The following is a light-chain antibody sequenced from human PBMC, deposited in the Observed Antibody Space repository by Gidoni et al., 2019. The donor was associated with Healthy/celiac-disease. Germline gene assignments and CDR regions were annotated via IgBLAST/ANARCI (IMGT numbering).Light chain of an antibody. CDR3: QQYDSQFT. CDR2: KAS. V-gene: IGKV1-5*03. J-gene: IGKJ2*01. Sequence: DIQMPLSPSTLSASVGDRVSITCRASQSISGWLAWYQQKPGKAPKLLIYKASSLESGAPSRFSGSGSGTEFTLTISSLQPDDFATYYCQQYDSQFTFGQGTKLEIK. CDR1: QSISGW.